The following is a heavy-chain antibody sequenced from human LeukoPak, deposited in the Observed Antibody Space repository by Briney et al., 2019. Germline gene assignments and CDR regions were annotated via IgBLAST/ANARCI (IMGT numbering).Heavy chain of an antibody. Sequence: GGSLRLPCAASGFTFRAYTMNWVRQAPGKGLEWVSGIYGSGEGQTFYADSVRGRFTISRDDSRNLVFLHMDNLRVEDTALYYCAKDVKSDGVWDIDHWGQGTLVTVSS. CDR2: IYGSGEGQT. D-gene: IGHD3-16*01. J-gene: IGHJ4*02. V-gene: IGHV3-23*01. CDR3: AKDVKSDGVWDIDH. CDR1: GFTFRAYT.